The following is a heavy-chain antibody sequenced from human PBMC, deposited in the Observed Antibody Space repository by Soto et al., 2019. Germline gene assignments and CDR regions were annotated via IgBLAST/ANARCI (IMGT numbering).Heavy chain of an antibody. V-gene: IGHV5-51*01. CDR2: IYPGDSET. CDR3: ARRENSYGYVGH. J-gene: IGHJ4*01. Sequence: GECLTTSCKDSRYSFTNYGIVWVRQTPGKGLEWMAIIYPGDSETRYSPSLEGQVTISADKSTSTAYLQWSSLKASDSATYYCARRENSYGYVGHWGHGTMVTVSS. CDR1: RYSFTNYG. D-gene: IGHD5-18*01.